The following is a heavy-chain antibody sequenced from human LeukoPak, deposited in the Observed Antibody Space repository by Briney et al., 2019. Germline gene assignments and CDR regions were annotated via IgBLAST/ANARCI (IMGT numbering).Heavy chain of an antibody. CDR2: ISIKAYDETT. CDR1: GFTFGDYA. V-gene: IGHV3-49*04. CDR3: TRVFEYYYDSSGPGYYFDY. Sequence: GGSLRLSCTASGFTFGDYAMSWVRQAPGKGLEGVGFISIKAYDETTEYAASVKVRFTISRDDSKSIAYLQMNSLKTEDTAVYYCTRVFEYYYDSSGPGYYFDYWGQGTLVTVSS. D-gene: IGHD3-22*01. J-gene: IGHJ4*02.